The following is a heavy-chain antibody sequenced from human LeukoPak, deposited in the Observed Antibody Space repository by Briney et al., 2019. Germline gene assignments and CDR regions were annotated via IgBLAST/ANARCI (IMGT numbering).Heavy chain of an antibody. CDR3: ARQSSRYYGSTHDY. J-gene: IGHJ4*02. D-gene: IGHD4-17*01. V-gene: IGHV4-39*01. Sequence: SETLSLTCTVSGGSISSSSYYWGWIRQPPGKGLEWIGSIYYSGSTYYNPSLKSRVTISVDTSKNQFSLKLSSVTAADTAVYYCARQSSRYYGSTHDYWGQGTLVTVSS. CDR1: GGSISSSSYY. CDR2: IYYSGST.